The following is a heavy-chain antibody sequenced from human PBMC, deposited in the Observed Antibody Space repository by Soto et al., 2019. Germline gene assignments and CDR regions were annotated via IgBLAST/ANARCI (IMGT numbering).Heavy chain of an antibody. J-gene: IGHJ4*02. Sequence: QVQLVQSGAEVKKPGSSVNVSCKASGGTFSSYTISWVRQAPGQGLEWMGRIIPILGIANYAQKFQGRVTITADKPTSTAYMELSSLRSEDTAVYYCASVDYGGPSFQIDYWGQGTLVTVSS. CDR3: ASVDYGGPSFQIDY. V-gene: IGHV1-69*02. D-gene: IGHD4-17*01. CDR2: IIPILGIA. CDR1: GGTFSSYT.